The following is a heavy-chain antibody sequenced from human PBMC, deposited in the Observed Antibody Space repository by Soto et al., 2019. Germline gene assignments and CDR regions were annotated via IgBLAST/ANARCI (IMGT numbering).Heavy chain of an antibody. Sequence: QVQLVQSGAEVKKPGASVKVSCKASGYTFTSYAMHWVRQAPGQRLEWMGWINAGNGNTKYSQKFQGRVTITRDTSASTAYMELSSLRSEDTAVYDCARVGGIAAAGTLDYWGQGTLVTVSS. J-gene: IGHJ4*02. V-gene: IGHV1-3*01. CDR1: GYTFTSYA. CDR3: ARVGGIAAAGTLDY. D-gene: IGHD6-13*01. CDR2: INAGNGNT.